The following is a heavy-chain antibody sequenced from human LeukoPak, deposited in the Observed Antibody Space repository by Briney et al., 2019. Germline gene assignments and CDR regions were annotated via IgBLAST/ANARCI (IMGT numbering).Heavy chain of an antibody. CDR3: AERGTGSSGWAFDY. CDR2: ISGSGDST. J-gene: IGHJ4*02. V-gene: IGHV3-23*01. CDR1: GFTFSSYA. Sequence: GGSLRLSCAASGFTFSSYAMSWVRQAPGKGLEWVSIISGSGDSTYYADSVKGRFTISRDNSKNTLSLQMNSLRAEDTAVYYCAERGTGSSGWAFDYWGQGTLVTVSS. D-gene: IGHD6-19*01.